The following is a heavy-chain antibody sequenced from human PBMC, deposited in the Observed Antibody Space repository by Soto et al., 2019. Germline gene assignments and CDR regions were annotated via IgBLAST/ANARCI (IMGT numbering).Heavy chain of an antibody. Sequence: GGSLRLSCEPSGFSFSDYWMSWVRRAPGKGLEWVANVKPDGTDKIYVDSVRGRFTIFRDNAKKSLFLQMNSLTVDDTGIYYCARDSQGSNWYDHWGQGAQVTVSS. CDR2: VKPDGTDK. CDR3: ARDSQGSNWYDH. CDR1: GFSFSDYW. V-gene: IGHV3-7*05. J-gene: IGHJ5*02.